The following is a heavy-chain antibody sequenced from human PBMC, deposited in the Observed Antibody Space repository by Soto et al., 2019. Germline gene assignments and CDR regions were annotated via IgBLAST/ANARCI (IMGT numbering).Heavy chain of an antibody. Sequence: SVEVPCKAYGGTLSSYAISWVRQGPGQGLEWMGWIIPIFGTANYAQKFQGRVTITADESTSTAYMELSSLRSEDTAVYYCARSSGYYDSSGYHFDYWGQGTLVTVSS. CDR3: ARSSGYYDSSGYHFDY. J-gene: IGHJ4*02. V-gene: IGHV1-69*01. CDR2: IIPIFGTA. CDR1: GGTLSSYA. D-gene: IGHD3-22*01.